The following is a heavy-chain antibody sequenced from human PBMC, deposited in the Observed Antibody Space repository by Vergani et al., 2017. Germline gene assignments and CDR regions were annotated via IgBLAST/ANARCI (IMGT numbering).Heavy chain of an antibody. CDR3: AKSPRIGWNLSFFDY. CDR2: IWYDGSNK. D-gene: IGHD1-1*01. V-gene: IGHV3-33*06. J-gene: IGHJ4*02. CDR1: GFTFSSYG. Sequence: QVQLVESGGGVVQPGRSLRLSCAASGFTFSSYGIHWVRQAPGKGLEWVAVIWYDGSNKYYADSVKGRFTISRDNSKNTLYLQMNSLRAEDTAVYYCAKSPRIGWNLSFFDYWGQGTLVTVSS.